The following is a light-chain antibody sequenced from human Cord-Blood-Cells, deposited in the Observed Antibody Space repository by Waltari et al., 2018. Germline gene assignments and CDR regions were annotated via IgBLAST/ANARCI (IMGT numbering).Light chain of an antibody. J-gene: IGLJ2*01. CDR2: GNS. CDR1: SSTTGGGYD. CDR3: QSYDSSLSGYVV. V-gene: IGLV1-40*01. Sequence: QSVLTQTPSVSGAPGPRFTISCHGRSSTTGGGYDVHWTQQLPGTAPKLLIYGNSNRPSGVPDRFSGSKSGTSASLAITGLQAEDEADYYCQSYDSSLSGYVVFGGGTKLTVL.